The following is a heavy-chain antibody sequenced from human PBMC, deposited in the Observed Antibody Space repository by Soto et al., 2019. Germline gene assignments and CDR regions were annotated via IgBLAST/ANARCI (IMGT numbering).Heavy chain of an antibody. CDR1: GFSFNYA. CDR2: ISGRGNA. D-gene: IGHD2-21*01. J-gene: IGHJ4*02. CDR3: AKDAVYNDGLWLVSD. V-gene: IGHV3-23*01. Sequence: DVQLLESGGGLVQPGGSLRLSCVVSGFSFNYAIMWVRQAPGKGQVWVSGISGRGNAEYAASVKGRFTISRDNSKNTVYLQKNSLRAEDTAMYYCAKDAVYNDGLWLVSDWGQGTLVTVS.